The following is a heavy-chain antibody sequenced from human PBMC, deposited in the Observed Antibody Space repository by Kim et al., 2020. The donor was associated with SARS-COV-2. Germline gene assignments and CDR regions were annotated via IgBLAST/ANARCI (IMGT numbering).Heavy chain of an antibody. V-gene: IGHV4-34*01. D-gene: IGHD3-22*01. CDR1: GGSFSGYY. CDR2: INHSGST. Sequence: SETLSLTCAVYGGSFSGYYWSWIRQPPGKGLEWIGEINHSGSTNYNPSLKSRVTISVDTSKNQFSLKLSSVTAADTAVYYCARVEGEAPNQWLLARRVGFDYWGQGTLVTVSS. J-gene: IGHJ4*02. CDR3: ARVEGEAPNQWLLARRVGFDY.